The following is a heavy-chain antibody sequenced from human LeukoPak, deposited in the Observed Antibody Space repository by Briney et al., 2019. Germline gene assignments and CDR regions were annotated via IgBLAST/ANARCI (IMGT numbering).Heavy chain of an antibody. D-gene: IGHD1-26*01. CDR1: GFTFSIYS. J-gene: IGHJ4*02. V-gene: IGHV3-21*01. Sequence: GGSLRLSCAASGFTFSIYSMNWVRQAPGKGLEWVSSISSSSSYIYYADSVKGRFTISRDNAKNSLYLQMNSLRAEDTAVYYCARARIVGATVRYFDYWGQGTLVTVSS. CDR2: ISSSSSYI. CDR3: ARARIVGATVRYFDY.